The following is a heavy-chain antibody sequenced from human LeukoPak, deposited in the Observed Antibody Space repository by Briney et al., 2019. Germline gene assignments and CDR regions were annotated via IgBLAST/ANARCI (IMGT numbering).Heavy chain of an antibody. CDR1: DDSITLYY. CDR2: IYHGGST. J-gene: IGHJ4*02. Sequence: SETLSLTCTVSDDSITLYYWGWIRQPPGKGLEWIGSIYHGGSTYYNPSLRSRVIVSVDTSKNQFSLKLSSVTAADTAVYYCARLSPDYYGSGSYYPYFDYWGQGTLVTVSS. V-gene: IGHV4-38-2*02. CDR3: ARLSPDYYGSGSYYPYFDY. D-gene: IGHD3-10*01.